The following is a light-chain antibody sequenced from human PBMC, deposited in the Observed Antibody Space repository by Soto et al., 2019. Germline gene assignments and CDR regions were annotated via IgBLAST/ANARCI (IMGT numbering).Light chain of an antibody. CDR2: DTS. J-gene: IGLJ3*02. Sequence: QTVVTQEPSLTVSPGGTVTLTCGSSTGPVTSGQYPYWFQQKPGQAPRTLIFDTSNKHSWTPARFSGSLLGGKAALTLSGAQPEDEAEYFCLLSYNDARLWVFGGGTKLTVL. CDR1: TGPVTSGQY. V-gene: IGLV7-46*01. CDR3: LLSYNDARLWV.